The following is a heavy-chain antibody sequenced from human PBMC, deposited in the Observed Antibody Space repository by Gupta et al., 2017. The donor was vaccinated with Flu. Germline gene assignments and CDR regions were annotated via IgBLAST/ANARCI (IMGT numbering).Heavy chain of an antibody. Sequence: SGGYSGSWIRQPPGQGLGWVGYISHRGNTYSNPSLQSRVTISGDRAKNQLSLRLTSVTAADTAVYYCARLRDYGDYRYFDYWGQGTLVTVSS. D-gene: IGHD4-17*01. CDR3: ARLRDYGDYRYFDY. V-gene: IGHV4-30-2*01. CDR1: SGGYS. CDR2: ISHRGNT. J-gene: IGHJ4*02.